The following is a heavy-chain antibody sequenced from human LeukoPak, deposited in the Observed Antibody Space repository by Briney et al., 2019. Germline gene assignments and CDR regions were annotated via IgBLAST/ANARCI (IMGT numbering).Heavy chain of an antibody. CDR3: ARVSSRGNYYYYYMDV. V-gene: IGHV3-53*01. Sequence: GGSLRFYSAASGFTVSSNYMSWVRQAPGKGLEWGSVIYSGDSTYYADSVKGRFTISRDNSKNTLYLQMNSLRAEDTAVYYCARVSSRGNYYYYYMDVWGKGTTVTVSS. D-gene: IGHD6-13*01. CDR1: GFTVSSNY. J-gene: IGHJ6*03. CDR2: IYSGDST.